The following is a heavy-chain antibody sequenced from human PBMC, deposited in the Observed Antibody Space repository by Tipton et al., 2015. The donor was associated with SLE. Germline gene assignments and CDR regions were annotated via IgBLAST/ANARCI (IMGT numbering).Heavy chain of an antibody. CDR3: ARVGDYYNSGSRVFDH. D-gene: IGHD3-10*01. V-gene: IGHV4-39*07. Sequence: LRLSCTVSGDSITRSSFYWGWIRQPPGKGLGWIGSIYYSGTAHYANPSLQSRVTVSIGTSNNQFSLRLTTVTAADAAVYFCARVGDYYNSGSRVFDHWGQGLLVTVSS. CDR2: IYYSGTA. J-gene: IGHJ4*02. CDR1: GDSITRSSFY.